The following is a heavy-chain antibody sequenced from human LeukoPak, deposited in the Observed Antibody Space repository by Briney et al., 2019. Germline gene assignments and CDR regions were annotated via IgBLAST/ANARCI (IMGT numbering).Heavy chain of an antibody. Sequence: GGSLRLSCAASGFTFSSYAMSWVRQAPGKGLEWVSAISGSGGSTYYADSVKGRFTISRDNSKNTLYLQMNSLRAEDTAVYYCAKGADLRFLEWLLSAGHFDHWGQGTLVTVSS. V-gene: IGHV3-23*01. J-gene: IGHJ4*02. CDR2: ISGSGGST. CDR1: GFTFSSYA. D-gene: IGHD3-3*01. CDR3: AKGADLRFLEWLLSAGHFDH.